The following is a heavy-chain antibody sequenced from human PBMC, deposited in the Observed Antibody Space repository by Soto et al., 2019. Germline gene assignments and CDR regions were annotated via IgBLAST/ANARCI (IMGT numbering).Heavy chain of an antibody. CDR2: MYHSGTT. D-gene: IGHD3-16*01. V-gene: IGHV4-38-2*02. J-gene: IGHJ4*02. CDR1: NYSISSGYY. Sequence: PSETLSLTCTVCNYSISSGYYWGWIRQSPGEGLEWIVSMYHSGTTYYNPSLKSRVTISIDTSKNQFSLKLTSVTSADTAVYFCARLAFGPIDYWGQGTLVTVYS. CDR3: ARLAFGPIDY.